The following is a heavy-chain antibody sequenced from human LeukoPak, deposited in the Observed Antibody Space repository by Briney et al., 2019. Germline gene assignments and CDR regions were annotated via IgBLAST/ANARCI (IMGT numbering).Heavy chain of an antibody. CDR3: ARLRWFGEPLNWFDP. CDR1: GFTFSSYE. D-gene: IGHD3-10*01. CDR2: ISSSGSTI. Sequence: GGSLRLSCAASGFTFSSYEMNWVRQAPGKGLEWVSYISSSGSTIYYADSVKGRFTISRDNAKNSLYLQMNSLRAEDTAVYYCARLRWFGEPLNWFDPWGQGTLVTVSS. V-gene: IGHV3-48*03. J-gene: IGHJ5*02.